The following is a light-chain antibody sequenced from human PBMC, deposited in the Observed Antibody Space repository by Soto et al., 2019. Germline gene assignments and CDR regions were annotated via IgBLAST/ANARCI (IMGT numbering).Light chain of an antibody. CDR3: QQYNNCPWLT. V-gene: IGKV3-15*01. CDR1: QSVSSN. CDR2: GAS. Sequence: EIVMTQSPATLSVSPGDRATLSCRASQSVSSNLAWYQQKPGQAPRLLIYGASTRATGIPARFSGSGSGTEFTLTISSLQSEDFVVYYCQQYNNCPWLTFGEGTKLEIK. J-gene: IGKJ4*01.